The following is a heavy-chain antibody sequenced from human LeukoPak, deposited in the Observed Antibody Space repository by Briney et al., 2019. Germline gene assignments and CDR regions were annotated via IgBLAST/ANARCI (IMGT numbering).Heavy chain of an antibody. CDR3: ARQIPYYYGMDV. Sequence: SETLSLTSTVSGGSISSYYWSWIRQPPGKGLEWIGYIYYSGSTNYNPSLKSRVTISVDTSKNQFSLKLSSVTAADTAVYYCARQIPYYYGMDVWGQGTTVTVSS. CDR1: GGSISSYY. V-gene: IGHV4-59*08. J-gene: IGHJ6*02. CDR2: IYYSGST.